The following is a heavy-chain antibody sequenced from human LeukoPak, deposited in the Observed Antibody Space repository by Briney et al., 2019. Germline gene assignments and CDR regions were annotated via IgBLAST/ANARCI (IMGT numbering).Heavy chain of an antibody. D-gene: IGHD2-15*01. Sequence: PSETLSLTCTVSGGSISSGGYYWGWIRQHPGRGLGGVGYIYYSGSTYYNPSLKSRVTISVDTSKNQFSLKLSSVTAADTAVYYCARDRGYCSGGSCYSPGYFDYWGQGTLVTVSS. V-gene: IGHV4-31*03. CDR2: IYYSGST. CDR3: ARDRGYCSGGSCYSPGYFDY. J-gene: IGHJ4*02. CDR1: GGSISSGGYY.